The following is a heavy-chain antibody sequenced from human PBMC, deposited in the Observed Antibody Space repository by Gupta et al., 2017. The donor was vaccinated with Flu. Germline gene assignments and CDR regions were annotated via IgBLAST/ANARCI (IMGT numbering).Heavy chain of an antibody. V-gene: IGHV5-51*01. CDR3: ARQGIYDFWSGHIKSYYYYGMDV. Sequence: EVQLVQSGAEVKKPGESLKISCKGSGYSFTSYWIGWLRQMPGKGLEWMGIIYPGDSDTRYSPSFQGQVTISADKSISTAYLQWSSLKASDTAMYYCARQGIYDFWSGHIKSYYYYGMDVWGQGTTVTVSS. CDR1: GYSFTSYW. J-gene: IGHJ6*02. CDR2: IYPGDSDT. D-gene: IGHD3-3*01.